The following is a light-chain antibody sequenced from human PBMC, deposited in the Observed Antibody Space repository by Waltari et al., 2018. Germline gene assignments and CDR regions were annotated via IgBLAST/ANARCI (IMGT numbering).Light chain of an antibody. V-gene: IGLV2-14*03. J-gene: IGLJ2*01. CDR3: SSYTTDNTGV. Sequence: QSALTQPASVSASPGQSITISCTGSSSDVGAYNYVSWYQHHPGKAPRLIIYDASKRPSGFSDRFSGAKSGFTASLTISGLQAEDEADYYCSSYTTDNTGVFGGGTKLTVL. CDR2: DAS. CDR1: SSDVGAYNY.